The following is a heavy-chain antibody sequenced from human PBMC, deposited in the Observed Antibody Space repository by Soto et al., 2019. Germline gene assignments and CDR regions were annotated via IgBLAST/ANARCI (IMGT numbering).Heavy chain of an antibody. D-gene: IGHD1-26*01. CDR1: GLNLIDYT. J-gene: IGHJ3*01. V-gene: IGHV3-43*01. CDR2: ISWNGDSS. Sequence: GGSLRLSCVSSGLNLIDYTMHWVRQVPGKGLEWVSLISWNGDSSDYADSVKSRFTISRDNTKNSLYLQMNSLKTDDTALYFCVKAGKFKAFDVWAQGTLVTVSS. CDR3: VKAGKFKAFDV.